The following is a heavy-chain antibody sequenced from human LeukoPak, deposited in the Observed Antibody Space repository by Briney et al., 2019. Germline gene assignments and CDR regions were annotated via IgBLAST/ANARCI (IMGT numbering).Heavy chain of an antibody. V-gene: IGHV3-48*01. CDR2: ISSSSSTI. Sequence: GGSLRLSCAASGVTFSSYSMNWVRQAPGKGLEWFSYISSSSSTIYYADSVKGRFTISRDNAKNSLYLQMNSLRAEDTAVYYCARDGNVWGSYRPNWFDPWGQGTLVTVSS. CDR1: GVTFSSYS. CDR3: ARDGNVWGSYRPNWFDP. J-gene: IGHJ5*02. D-gene: IGHD3-16*02.